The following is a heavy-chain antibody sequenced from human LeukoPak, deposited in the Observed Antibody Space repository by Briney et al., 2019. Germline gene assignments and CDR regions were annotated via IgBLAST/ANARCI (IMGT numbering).Heavy chain of an antibody. CDR1: GFTFSSYA. CDR3: AREVLKAFDI. V-gene: IGHV3-23*01. D-gene: IGHD2-8*01. CDR2: ISGSGDST. J-gene: IGHJ3*02. Sequence: GGSLRLSCAASGFTFSSYAMSWVRQAPGKGLEWVSVISGSGDSTYYADSVKGRFTISRDNSKNTLDLQMNSLRAEDTAVYYCAREVLKAFDIWGQGTKVTVSS.